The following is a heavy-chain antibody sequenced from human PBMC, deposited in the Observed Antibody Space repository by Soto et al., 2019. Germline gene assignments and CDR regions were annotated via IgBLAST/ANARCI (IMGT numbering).Heavy chain of an antibody. D-gene: IGHD2-15*01. CDR1: GYSFTSYW. CDR2: IYPGDSDT. CDR3: ARLGRDCSGGSCFYYYYYYMDV. J-gene: IGHJ6*03. Sequence: GESLKIYCKGSGYSFTSYWIGWVRQMPGKGLEWKGIIYPGDSDTRYSPSFQGQVTISADKSISTAYLQWSSLKASDTAMYYCARLGRDCSGGSCFYYYYYYMDVWGKGTTVTVSS. V-gene: IGHV5-51*01.